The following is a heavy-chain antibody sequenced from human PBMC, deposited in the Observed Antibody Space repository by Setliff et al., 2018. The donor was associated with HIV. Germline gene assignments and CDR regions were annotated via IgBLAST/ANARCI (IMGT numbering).Heavy chain of an antibody. D-gene: IGHD3-16*01. V-gene: IGHV3-21*01. CDR1: GFTFSSHT. J-gene: IGHJ3*02. CDR3: AREAVGTGIYAAFDI. CDR2: ISITGRYI. Sequence: PGGSLSLSCAASGFTFSSHTMNWVRQAPGQGLECVSSISITGRYIYDADSLKGRFTISRDNANNSLSLQMISLRADDTAVYYCAREAVGTGIYAAFDIWGQGTMVTVSS.